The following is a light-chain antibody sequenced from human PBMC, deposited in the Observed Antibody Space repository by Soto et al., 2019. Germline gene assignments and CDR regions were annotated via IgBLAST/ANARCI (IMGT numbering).Light chain of an antibody. J-gene: IGKJ1*01. V-gene: IGKV3-20*01. CDR3: QQYVNSPRT. CDR1: QSVNSNF. CDR2: GAS. Sequence: EIVLTQSPGTLSLSPGERATLSCRASQSVNSNFLAWYQQKPGQAPRLLISGASNRATGIPDRFSGSGSGTDFTLTISRLEPEDFAVYYCQQYVNSPRTFGQGTKVELK.